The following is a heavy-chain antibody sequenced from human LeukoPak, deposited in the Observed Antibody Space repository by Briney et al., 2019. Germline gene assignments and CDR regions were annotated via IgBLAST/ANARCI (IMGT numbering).Heavy chain of an antibody. CDR3: SRLMSATVLSSGRGGFDL. CDR1: GFTFSSYE. V-gene: IGHV3-48*03. J-gene: IGHJ4*02. Sequence: PGGSLRLSCAASGFTFSSYEMNWVRHAPGKGLEWVSYISSSCSTIYYADSVKGRFTISRDNAKNSLYLQINSLRSGDAAVYFFSRLMSATVLSSGRGGFDLWGEGTLL. D-gene: IGHD3-10*01. CDR2: ISSSCSTI.